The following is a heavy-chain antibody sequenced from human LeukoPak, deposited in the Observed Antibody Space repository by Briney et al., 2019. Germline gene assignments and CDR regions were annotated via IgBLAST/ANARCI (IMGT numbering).Heavy chain of an antibody. Sequence: GASVKVSCKASGYTFTSYGISWVRQAPGQGLEWMGWISAYNGNTNYAQKLQGRVTMTTDTSTSTAYMELRSLRSDDTAVYYCARDLTHLRLGELSQPRYWGQGTLVTVSS. CDR1: GYTFTSYG. D-gene: IGHD3-16*02. J-gene: IGHJ4*02. V-gene: IGHV1-18*01. CDR2: ISAYNGNT. CDR3: ARDLTHLRLGELSQPRY.